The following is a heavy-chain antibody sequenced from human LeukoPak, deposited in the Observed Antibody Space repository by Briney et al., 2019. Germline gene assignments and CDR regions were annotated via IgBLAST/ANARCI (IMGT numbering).Heavy chain of an antibody. D-gene: IGHD1-7*01. Sequence: GASVKVSCKASGYTFTGYYMHWVRQAPGQGLEWMGWINPNSGGTNYAQKFQGRVTMTRDTSISTVYMELSRLRSDDTAVYYCARGREYYNWNYEDYWGQGTLVTVSS. J-gene: IGHJ4*02. CDR3: ARGREYYNWNYEDY. CDR2: INPNSGGT. CDR1: GYTFTGYY. V-gene: IGHV1-2*02.